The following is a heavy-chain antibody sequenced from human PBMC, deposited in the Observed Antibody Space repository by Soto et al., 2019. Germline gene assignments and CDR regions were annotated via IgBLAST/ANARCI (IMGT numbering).Heavy chain of an antibody. V-gene: IGHV3-30*18. CDR3: AKPRLGIAARPPFDY. CDR2: ISYDGSNK. D-gene: IGHD6-6*01. CDR1: GFTFSSYG. Sequence: GGSLRLSCAASGFTFSSYGMHWVRQAPGKGLEWVAVISYDGSNKYYADSVKGRFTISRDNSKNTLYLQMNSLRAEDTAVYYCAKPRLGIAARPPFDYWGQGTLVTVSS. J-gene: IGHJ4*02.